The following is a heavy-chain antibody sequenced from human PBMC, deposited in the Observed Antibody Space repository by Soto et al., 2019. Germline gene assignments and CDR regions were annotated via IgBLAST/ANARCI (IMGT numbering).Heavy chain of an antibody. V-gene: IGHV3-30-3*01. CDR1: GFTFSSYA. CDR2: ISYDGSNK. J-gene: IGHJ4*02. CDR3: ARDPSGHYFDC. Sequence: GGSLRLSCAASGFTFSSYAMHWVRQAPGKGLEWVAVISYDGSNKYYADSVKGRFTISRDNSKNTLYLQMNSLRAEDTAVYYCARDPSGHYFDCWGQGTLVTVSS.